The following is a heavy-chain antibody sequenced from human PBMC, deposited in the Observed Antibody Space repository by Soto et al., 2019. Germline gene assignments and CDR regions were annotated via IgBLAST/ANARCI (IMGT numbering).Heavy chain of an antibody. V-gene: IGHV3-48*02. D-gene: IGHD5-12*01. CDR2: ISSSSSTI. CDR3: ERGGNIDVTTIGDY. CDR1: GFTFRSYN. Sequence: PGGSLRLSCAASGFTFRSYNMNWVRQAPGKGLDWLSYISSSSSTIYYADSVKGRFTISRDNAKNSLYLQMNSLRDDDTAMYYCERGGNIDVTTIGDYWGQGTLVTVSS. J-gene: IGHJ4*01.